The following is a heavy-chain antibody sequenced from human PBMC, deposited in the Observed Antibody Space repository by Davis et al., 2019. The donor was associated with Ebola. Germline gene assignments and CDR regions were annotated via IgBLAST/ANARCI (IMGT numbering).Heavy chain of an antibody. CDR1: GFTVSSNH. J-gene: IGHJ6*02. CDR2: ISYDGNQK. V-gene: IGHV3-30*18. Sequence: GESLKISCAASGFTVSSNHMSWVRQAPGKGLECVAVISYDGNQKYYADSVKGRFTISRENSKNSIFLQLNSLRAEDTAVYYCAKQLGSGFMYDGMDVWGQGTTVTVSS. D-gene: IGHD3-3*01. CDR3: AKQLGSGFMYDGMDV.